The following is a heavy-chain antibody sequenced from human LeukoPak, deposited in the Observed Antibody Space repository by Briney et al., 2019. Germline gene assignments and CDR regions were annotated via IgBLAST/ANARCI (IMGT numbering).Heavy chain of an antibody. CDR1: GFTFSSYA. Sequence: PGGSLRLSCAASGFTFSSYAMSWVRQAPGKGLEWVSAISGSGGSTYYADSVKGRFTISRDNSKNTLYLQMNSLRAEDTAVYYCAKSVGGSWYVESRYYYYYMDVWGKGTTVTVSS. CDR3: AKSVGGSWYVESRYYYYYMDV. V-gene: IGHV3-23*01. D-gene: IGHD6-13*01. J-gene: IGHJ6*03. CDR2: ISGSGGST.